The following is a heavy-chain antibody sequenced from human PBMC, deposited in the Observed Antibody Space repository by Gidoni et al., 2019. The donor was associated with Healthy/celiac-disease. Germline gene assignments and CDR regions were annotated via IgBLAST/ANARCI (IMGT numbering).Heavy chain of an antibody. Sequence: EVQLVESGGGLVQPGGSLRLSCAASGFTFSSYWMHWVRQAPGKGLVWVSRINSDGSSTSYADSVKGRFTISRDNAKNTLYLQMNSLRAEDTAVYYCASPNSVWFGEYDGMDVWGQGTTVTVSS. V-gene: IGHV3-74*01. CDR2: INSDGSST. D-gene: IGHD3-10*01. CDR1: GFTFSSYW. CDR3: ASPNSVWFGEYDGMDV. J-gene: IGHJ6*02.